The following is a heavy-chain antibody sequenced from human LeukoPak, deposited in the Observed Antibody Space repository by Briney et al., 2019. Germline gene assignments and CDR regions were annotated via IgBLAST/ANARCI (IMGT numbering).Heavy chain of an antibody. CDR2: INPNSGGT. CDR1: GYTFTGYY. D-gene: IGHD3-16*01. Sequence: ASVKVSCKASGYTFTGYYIHWVRQAPGQGLEWMGWINPNSGGTNYAQKFQGRVTMTRDTSISTAYMELSRLRSDDTAVYYCARDLVWGDNWFDPWGQGTLVTVSS. V-gene: IGHV1-2*02. CDR3: ARDLVWGDNWFDP. J-gene: IGHJ5*02.